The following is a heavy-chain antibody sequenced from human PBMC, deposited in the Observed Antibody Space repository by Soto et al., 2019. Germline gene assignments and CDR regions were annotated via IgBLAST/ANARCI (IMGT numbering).Heavy chain of an antibody. J-gene: IGHJ4*02. CDR1: GFTFSSYA. V-gene: IGHV3-30-3*01. D-gene: IGHD2-8*01. CDR2: ISYDGSNK. CDR3: ARSLGVSPDY. Sequence: QVQLVESGGGVVQPGRSLRLSCAASGFTFSSYAMHWVRQAPGKGLEWVAVISYDGSNKYYADSVKGRFTISRDNSKSTLYLQMNSLRAEDTAVYYCARSLGVSPDYWGQGTLVTVSS.